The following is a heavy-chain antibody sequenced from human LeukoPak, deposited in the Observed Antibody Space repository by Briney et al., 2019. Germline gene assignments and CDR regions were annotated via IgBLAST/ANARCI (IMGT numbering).Heavy chain of an antibody. CDR1: GFMFSSYW. J-gene: IGHJ4*02. D-gene: IGHD3-3*01. V-gene: IGHV4-4*02. CDR2: IYYSGST. Sequence: GSLRLSCVASGFMFSSYWMTWVRQAPGKGLEWIGSIYYSGSTYYSPSLKSRVTISVDTSKIQFSLRLSSVTAADTAVYYCVSSPKGRFLEWLSGYWGQGTLVTVSS. CDR3: VSSPKGRFLEWLSGY.